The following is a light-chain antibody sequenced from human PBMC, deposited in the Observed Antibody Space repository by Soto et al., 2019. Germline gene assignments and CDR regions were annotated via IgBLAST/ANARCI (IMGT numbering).Light chain of an antibody. CDR3: QQYNNWPQWT. J-gene: IGKJ1*01. CDR1: QSVISS. CDR2: CAS. Sequence: RVMTQYQATLSVSPGEIATLACSSRQSVISSLAWYQQKPGQAPRLLIFCASTRATGIPARFSGSGAGTEFTLTISSLLSEDFAVYYCQQYNNWPQWTFGQGTKVDIK. V-gene: IGKV3-15*01.